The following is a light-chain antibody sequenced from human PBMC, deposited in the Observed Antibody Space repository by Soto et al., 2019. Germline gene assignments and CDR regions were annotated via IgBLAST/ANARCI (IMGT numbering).Light chain of an antibody. Sequence: DIQMTQSPSSLSASVGDRVTITCRASQSINSYLNWYQQKPGKAPKLLIYAASSLESGVPSRFSGSGSGTDFTLTISSLQPEDFATYYCQQSYSTPLFGGGTKVEIK. J-gene: IGKJ4*01. CDR1: QSINSY. CDR2: AAS. CDR3: QQSYSTPL. V-gene: IGKV1-39*01.